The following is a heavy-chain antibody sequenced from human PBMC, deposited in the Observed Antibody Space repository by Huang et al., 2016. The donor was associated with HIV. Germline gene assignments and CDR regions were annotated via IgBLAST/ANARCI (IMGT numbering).Heavy chain of an antibody. CDR1: GGAFSSFD. Sequence: QVQLVQSGAGVKQPGSSVKVSCKSSGGAFSSFDINWVRQAPGQGLEWMGKIIPVFGTPNSAQQFQGRGTFTADEATSTAYMELTSLRFDDTAVYFCARGGRVWPAATGPWAFDPWGQGTLVTVSS. V-gene: IGHV1-69*13. CDR2: IIPVFGTP. CDR3: ARGGRVWPAATGPWAFDP. J-gene: IGHJ5*02. D-gene: IGHD6-13*01.